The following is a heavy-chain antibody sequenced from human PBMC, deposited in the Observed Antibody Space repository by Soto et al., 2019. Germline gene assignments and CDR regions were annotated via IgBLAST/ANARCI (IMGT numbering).Heavy chain of an antibody. D-gene: IGHD3-16*01. Sequence: QLQLQESGPGLVKPSETLSLTCTVSGGSISSSSYYWGWIRQPPGKGLEWIGSIYYSGSTYYNPSLKSRVTISVDTSKNQVYLKLGSVNAAEAAVYYCARLGGDGIDWGQGTLVTVSS. J-gene: IGHJ4*02. V-gene: IGHV4-39*01. CDR3: ARLGGDGID. CDR2: IYYSGST. CDR1: GGSISSSSYY.